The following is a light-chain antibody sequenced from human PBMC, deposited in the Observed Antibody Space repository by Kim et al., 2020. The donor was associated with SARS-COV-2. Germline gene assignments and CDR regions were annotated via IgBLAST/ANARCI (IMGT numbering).Light chain of an antibody. CDR2: DAS. J-gene: IGKJ1*01. V-gene: IGKV3-11*01. CDR1: QSVSSY. CDR3: QQRSNWGWT. Sequence: EIVLTQSPATLSLSPGERATLSCRASQSVSSYLAWYQQKPGRAPRLLIYDASSRATGIPARFSGSGSGTDFTLTISSLEPEDFAVYYCQQRSNWGWTFGQGTKVDIK.